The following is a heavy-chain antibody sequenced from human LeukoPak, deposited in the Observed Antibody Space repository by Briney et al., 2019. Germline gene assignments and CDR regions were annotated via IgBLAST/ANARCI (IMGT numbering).Heavy chain of an antibody. CDR1: GFTFDDYA. J-gene: IGHJ6*03. D-gene: IGHD5-24*01. Sequence: AGGSLRLSCAASGFTFDDYAMHWVRQAPGKGLEWVSLISWDGGSTYYADSVEGRFTISRDNSKNSLYLQMNSLRAEDTALYYCAKDDGSTYYYYMDVWGKGTTVTVSS. CDR3: AKDDGSTYYYYMDV. V-gene: IGHV3-43D*03. CDR2: ISWDGGST.